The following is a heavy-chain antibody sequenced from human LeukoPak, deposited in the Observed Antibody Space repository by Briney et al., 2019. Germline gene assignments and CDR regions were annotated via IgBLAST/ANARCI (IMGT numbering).Heavy chain of an antibody. J-gene: IGHJ4*02. CDR3: ARDGYSSGYTYHFDY. CDR1: GGSISSSSYY. D-gene: IGHD3-22*01. V-gene: IGHV4-39*07. Sequence: SETLSLTCTVSGGSISSSSYYWGWIRQPPGKGLEWIGSIYYSGSTYYNPSLKSRVTISVDTSKNQSSLKLSSVTAADTAVYYCARDGYSSGYTYHFDYWGQGTLVTVSS. CDR2: IYYSGST.